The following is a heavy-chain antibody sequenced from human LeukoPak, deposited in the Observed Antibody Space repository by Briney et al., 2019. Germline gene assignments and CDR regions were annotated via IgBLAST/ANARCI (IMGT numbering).Heavy chain of an antibody. CDR1: GYTFTSYY. D-gene: IGHD2-15*01. Sequence: ASVKVSCKSSGYTFTSYYMHWVRQAPGQGLEWMGISNPSGSSTSYAQKFQGRVTMTRDTSTSTVYMELSSLRSEDTAVYYCARGHCSGGSCYGHDAFDIWGQGTMVTVSS. CDR2: SNPSGSST. J-gene: IGHJ3*02. V-gene: IGHV1-46*01. CDR3: ARGHCSGGSCYGHDAFDI.